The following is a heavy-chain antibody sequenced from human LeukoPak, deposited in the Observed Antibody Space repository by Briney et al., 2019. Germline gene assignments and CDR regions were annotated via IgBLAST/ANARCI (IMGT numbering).Heavy chain of an antibody. CDR1: GFTLSSYG. V-gene: IGHV3-30*03. Sequence: PGGSLRLSCAASGFTLSSYGMHWVRQAPGKGLEWVAVISYDGSNKYYADSVKGRFTISRDNSKNTLYLQMNSLRAEDTAVYYCAGGSGFDYWGQGTLVTVSS. CDR3: AGGSGFDY. D-gene: IGHD1-26*01. CDR2: ISYDGSNK. J-gene: IGHJ4*02.